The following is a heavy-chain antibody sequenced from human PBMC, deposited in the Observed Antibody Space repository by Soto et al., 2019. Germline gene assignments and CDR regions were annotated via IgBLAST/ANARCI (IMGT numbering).Heavy chain of an antibody. CDR1: GYTFTSYG. CDR3: ARESAVAALDP. J-gene: IGHJ5*02. D-gene: IGHD6-19*01. V-gene: IGHV1-18*01. CDR2: ISAYNGNA. Sequence: QVQLVQSGAEVKKPGASVKVSCKASGYTFTSYGISWVRQAPGQGLEWMGWISAYNGNANYAQKLQGRATMTTDTSPSTGDMELRSLRSDDTAVEYCARESAVAALDPWGQGTLVTVSS.